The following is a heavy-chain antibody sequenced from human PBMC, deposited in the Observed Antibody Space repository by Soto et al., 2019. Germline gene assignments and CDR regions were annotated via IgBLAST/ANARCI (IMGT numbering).Heavy chain of an antibody. V-gene: IGHV1-2*02. J-gene: IGHJ4*02. CDR1: GYTLADYY. CDR2: INPNSGGP. Sequence: ASVKVSCKTSGYTLADYYRHWVRHAPGQGLEWMGWINPNSGGPISAQKFQGRVTMTRDTSISTAYLELSRLRSDDTAVYYCARGGTTSLDYWGQGTQVTVSS. D-gene: IGHD1-1*01. CDR3: ARGGTTSLDY.